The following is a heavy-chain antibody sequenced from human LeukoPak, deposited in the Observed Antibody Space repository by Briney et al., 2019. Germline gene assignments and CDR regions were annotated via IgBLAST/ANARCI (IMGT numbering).Heavy chain of an antibody. CDR2: VSGSGDST. D-gene: IGHD4-17*01. CDR3: ANEIRPNDH. J-gene: IGHJ4*02. CDR1: GFTFSSCA. V-gene: IGHV3-23*01. Sequence: PGGSLRLSCAASGFTFSSCAMSWVRQAPGKGLEWVSAVSGSGDSTYYADSVKGRFTISRDNPKNTLYLQMNSLRAEDTAVYYCANEIRPNDHWGQGTLVTVSS.